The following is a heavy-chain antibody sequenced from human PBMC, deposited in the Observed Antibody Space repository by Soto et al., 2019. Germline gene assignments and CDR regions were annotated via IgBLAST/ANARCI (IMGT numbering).Heavy chain of an antibody. D-gene: IGHD3-16*01. CDR1: GFSFSTNW. Sequence: EVQLMESGGGVVQPGGSLRLSCAASGFSFSTNWMDWVRQTPGKGLEWVANINQDGNEKNYVDSVRGRFTISRDNAKNSLYLQMSSLTAEDSALYYCSRSLISWGQGTLVTVSS. J-gene: IGHJ5*02. CDR3: SRSLIS. V-gene: IGHV3-7*01. CDR2: INQDGNEK.